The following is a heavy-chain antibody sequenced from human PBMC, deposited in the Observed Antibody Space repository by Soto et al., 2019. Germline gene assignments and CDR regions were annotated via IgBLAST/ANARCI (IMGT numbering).Heavy chain of an antibody. CDR1: GFTFSSFH. D-gene: IGHD3-22*01. V-gene: IGHV3-48*02. J-gene: IGHJ6*02. Sequence: AGSLRLSCAASGFTFSSFHMNWVRQAPGRGLEWVAYITSSSDTIYYSDSVKGRFTISRDNGKNSLFLQMNSLRDEDTAVYYCARVVVVIPPGYYYAMDVWGQGTTVTVSS. CDR2: ITSSSDTI. CDR3: ARVVVVIPPGYYYAMDV.